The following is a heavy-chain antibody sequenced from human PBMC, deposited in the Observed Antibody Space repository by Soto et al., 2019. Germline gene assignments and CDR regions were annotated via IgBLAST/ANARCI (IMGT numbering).Heavy chain of an antibody. V-gene: IGHV4-30-2*01. CDR3: ARERGYSGYDSAVDY. CDR1: GGSISSGGYS. CDR2: IYHSGST. J-gene: IGHJ4*02. Sequence: QLQLQESGSGLVKPSQTLSLTCAVSGGSISSGGYSWSWIRQPPGKGLEWIGYIYHSGSTYYNPSLKSRVTISVDRSKNQFSLKLSSVTAADTAVYYCARERGYSGYDSAVDYWGQGTLVTVSS. D-gene: IGHD5-12*01.